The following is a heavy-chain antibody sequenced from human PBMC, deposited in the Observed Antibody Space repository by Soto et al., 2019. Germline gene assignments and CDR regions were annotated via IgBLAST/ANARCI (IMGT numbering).Heavy chain of an antibody. CDR1: GGSISSSSYY. CDR3: ARRRIAAQNKRGWFDP. Sequence: PSETLSLTCTVSGGSISSSSYYCSWFRQPPGKGLECIGSIYHSGSTNYNPSLKSRVTISVDKSKNQFSLKLSSVTAADTAVYYCARRRIAAQNKRGWFDPWGQGTLVTVSS. CDR2: IYHSGST. J-gene: IGHJ5*02. V-gene: IGHV4-39*07. D-gene: IGHD6-13*01.